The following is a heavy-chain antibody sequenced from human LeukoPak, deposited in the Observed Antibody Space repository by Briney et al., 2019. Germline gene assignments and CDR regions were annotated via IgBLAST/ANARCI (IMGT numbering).Heavy chain of an antibody. J-gene: IGHJ4*02. Sequence: SVKVSCKASGGTFSIYAISWVRQAPGQGLEWMGGIIPIFGTANYAQKFQGRVTITTDESTSTAYMELSSLRSEDTAVYYCARVGYCSGGSCHWGYFDYWGQGTLVTVSS. D-gene: IGHD2-15*01. CDR2: IIPIFGTA. V-gene: IGHV1-69*05. CDR3: ARVGYCSGGSCHWGYFDY. CDR1: GGTFSIYA.